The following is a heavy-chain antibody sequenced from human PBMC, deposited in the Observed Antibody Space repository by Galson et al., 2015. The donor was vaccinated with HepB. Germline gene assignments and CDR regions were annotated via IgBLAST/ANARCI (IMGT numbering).Heavy chain of an antibody. V-gene: IGHV1-2*02. Sequence: SVKVSCKASGYTFSAYYIHWVRQAPGQGLEWMGYINPNSAYTNYAQKFQGRVTMALDTSINSIYMQLRRLRSDDTAVYYCARGPSLPQTRWLGDYGLDVWGQGTTVMVSS. CDR2: INPNSAYT. D-gene: IGHD3-10*01. CDR3: ARGPSLPQTRWLGDYGLDV. J-gene: IGHJ6*02. CDR1: GYTFSAYY.